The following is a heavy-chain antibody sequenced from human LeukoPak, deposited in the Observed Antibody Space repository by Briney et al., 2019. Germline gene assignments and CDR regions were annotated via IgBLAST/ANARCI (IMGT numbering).Heavy chain of an antibody. CDR3: ARDRVVNTYYYYGMDV. CDR1: GGSFSGYY. Sequence: SETLSLTCAVYGGSFSGYYWSWIRQPPGKGLEWIGEINHSGSTNYNPSLKSRVTISVDTSKNQFSLKLSSVTAADTAVYYCARDRVVNTYYYYGMDVWGQGTTVTVSS. J-gene: IGHJ6*02. CDR2: INHSGST. D-gene: IGHD3-3*01. V-gene: IGHV4-34*01.